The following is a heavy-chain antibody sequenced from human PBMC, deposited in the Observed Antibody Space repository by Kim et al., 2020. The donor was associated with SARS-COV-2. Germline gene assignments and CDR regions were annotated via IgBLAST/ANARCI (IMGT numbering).Heavy chain of an antibody. Sequence: SETLSLTCTVSGGSVSSGSYYWGWIRQPPGKGLEWIGYIYYSGSTNYNPSLKSRVTISVDTSKNQFSLKLSSVTAADTADYYCARTADTAMVSLFDYWG. D-gene: IGHD5-18*01. CDR1: GGSVSSGSYY. CDR3: ARTADTAMVSLFDY. J-gene: IGHJ4*01. CDR2: IYYSGST. V-gene: IGHV4-61*01.